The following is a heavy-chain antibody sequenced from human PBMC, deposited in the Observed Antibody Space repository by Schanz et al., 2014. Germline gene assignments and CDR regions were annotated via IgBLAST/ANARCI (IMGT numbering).Heavy chain of an antibody. CDR1: GGSMTTYY. V-gene: IGHV4-4*07. CDR3: XXDLTHDTSYWYYWAFDI. D-gene: IGHD6-19*01. J-gene: IGHJ3*02. CDR2: IHSSGST. Sequence: QVQLQESGPGLMKPSETLSLTCIVSGGSMTTYYWSWIRQPAGKGLEWIGRIHSSGSTDYNPSLXXXVTISVDTSKNQXXXRLRSVSVADTAXXXXXXDLTHDTSYWYYWAFDIWGQGTMVTVSS.